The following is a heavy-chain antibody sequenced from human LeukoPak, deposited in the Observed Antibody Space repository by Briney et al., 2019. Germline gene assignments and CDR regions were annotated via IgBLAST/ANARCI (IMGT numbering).Heavy chain of an antibody. J-gene: IGHJ6*04. CDR2: ISSSGGTI. CDR3: AELGITMIGGV. V-gene: IGHV3-48*03. CDR1: GFTFSSCA. D-gene: IGHD3-10*02. Sequence: PGGSLRLSCAASGFTFSSCAMNWVRQAPGKGLEWVSYISSSGGTIYYTDSVKGRFTISRDNAKNSLYLQMNSLRAEDTAVYYCAELGITMIGGVWGKGTTVTISS.